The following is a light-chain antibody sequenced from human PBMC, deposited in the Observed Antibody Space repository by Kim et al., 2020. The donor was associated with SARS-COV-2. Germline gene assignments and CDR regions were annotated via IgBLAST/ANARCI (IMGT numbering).Light chain of an antibody. CDR3: SSYTSSSTL. V-gene: IGLV2-14*04. CDR1: SRDVGGYNY. Sequence: SRTSACTGTSRDVGGYNYVSWYQQHPGKAPELMIYDVSKRPSGVSKRFSGSKSGNTASLTISGLQAEDEADYYCSSYTSSSTLFGGGTKLTVL. CDR2: DVS. J-gene: IGLJ2*01.